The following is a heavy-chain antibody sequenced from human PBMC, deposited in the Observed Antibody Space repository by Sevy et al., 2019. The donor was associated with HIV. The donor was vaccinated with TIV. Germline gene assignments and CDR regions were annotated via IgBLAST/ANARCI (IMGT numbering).Heavy chain of an antibody. D-gene: IGHD1-26*01. CDR3: AKSGLVGATMRGGFDI. Sequence: GGSLRLSCAASGFTFSSYAMSWVRQAPGKGLEWVSAISGSGGSTYYADSVKGRFTISRDNSKNTLYLQMNSLRAEDRPVYYCAKSGLVGATMRGGFDIWGQGTMVTVSS. CDR1: GFTFSSYA. V-gene: IGHV3-23*01. CDR2: ISGSGGST. J-gene: IGHJ3*02.